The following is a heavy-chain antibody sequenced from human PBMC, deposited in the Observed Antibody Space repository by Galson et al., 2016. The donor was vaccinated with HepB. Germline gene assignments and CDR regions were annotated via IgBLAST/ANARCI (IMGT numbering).Heavy chain of an antibody. CDR1: GVSISSSDW. J-gene: IGHJ4*02. V-gene: IGHV4-4*02. CDR2: ICHSGRV. Sequence: ETLSLTCAVSGVSISSSDWWSWVRQPPGQGLEWIGQICHSGRVNYAPSLASRVTISIDTSNNHFSLRLTSVTAADTALYYCARQYWGGPSDYWGQGTLVTVSS. CDR3: ARQYWGGPSDY. D-gene: IGHD2/OR15-2a*01.